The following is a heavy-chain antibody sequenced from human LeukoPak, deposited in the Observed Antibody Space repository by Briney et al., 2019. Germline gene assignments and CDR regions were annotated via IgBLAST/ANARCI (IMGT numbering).Heavy chain of an antibody. Sequence: ASVKVSLKATGYTFTLCGYSWVRQAPGQGLEWMGWISAYNGNTNYAQKLQGRVTMTTDTSTSTAYMELRSLRSDDTAVYYCARATYDSFTGWFEPWGQGTLVTVSS. CDR3: ARATYDSFTGWFEP. CDR1: GYTFTLCG. D-gene: IGHD3-22*01. CDR2: ISAYNGNT. J-gene: IGHJ5*02. V-gene: IGHV1-18*01.